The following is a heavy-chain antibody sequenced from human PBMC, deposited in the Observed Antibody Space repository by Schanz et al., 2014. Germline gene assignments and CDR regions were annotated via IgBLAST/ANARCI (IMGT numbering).Heavy chain of an antibody. CDR2: ISGSGAHT. Sequence: LMESGGGVVRPGRSVRLSCEASGFAFTSNAMTWVRQAPGKGLEWVSTISGSGAHTYHADSVRGRFTISRDNSKNILYLQMNSLRAEDTAIYFCAAARGTNCYFCALDIWGQGTMVTVSS. CDR1: GFAFTSNA. J-gene: IGHJ3*02. CDR3: AAARGTNCYFCALDI. V-gene: IGHV3-23*01. D-gene: IGHD2-2*01.